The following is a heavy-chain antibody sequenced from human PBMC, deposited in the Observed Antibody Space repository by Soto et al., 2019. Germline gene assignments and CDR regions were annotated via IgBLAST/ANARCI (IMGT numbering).Heavy chain of an antibody. D-gene: IGHD5-18*01. CDR2: ISAYNGNT. CDR3: ARDTKVRIDAFDN. Sequence: ASVKVSCKASGGTFSSYAISWVRQAPGQGLEWMGGISAYNGNTNYAQKLQGRVTMTTDTSTSTAYMELRSLRSDDTAVYYSARDTKVRIDAFDNGGQGTMVTVSS. J-gene: IGHJ3*02. V-gene: IGHV1-18*01. CDR1: GGTFSSYA.